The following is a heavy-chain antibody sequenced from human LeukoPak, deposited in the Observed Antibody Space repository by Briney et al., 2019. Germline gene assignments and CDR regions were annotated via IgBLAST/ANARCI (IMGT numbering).Heavy chain of an antibody. Sequence: GGSLRLSCAASGFTFSSYWMNWDRQVPGKGLVWVSRIVSDGSNTNYADSVKGRFTISRDNAKNTLYLQMNGLRVEDTAVYYCARGRPHGNDYWGQGTLVTVSS. J-gene: IGHJ4*02. CDR1: GFTFSSYW. CDR2: IVSDGSNT. D-gene: IGHD4-23*01. V-gene: IGHV3-74*01. CDR3: ARGRPHGNDY.